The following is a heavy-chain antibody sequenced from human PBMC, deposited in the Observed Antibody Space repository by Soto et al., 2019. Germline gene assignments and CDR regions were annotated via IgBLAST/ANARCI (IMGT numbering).Heavy chain of an antibody. J-gene: IGHJ4*02. V-gene: IGHV1-8*01. CDR3: ARGRYNWNVIDY. D-gene: IGHD1-20*01. Sequence: QVQLVQSGAEVKKPGASVKVSCKASGYTFTSYDINWVRQATGQGLEWMGWMNANSGNTGYAQKFQGRVTMTRNTSSSTAYMELSSLRSEDTAVYYCARGRYNWNVIDYWGQGTLVTVSS. CDR1: GYTFTSYD. CDR2: MNANSGNT.